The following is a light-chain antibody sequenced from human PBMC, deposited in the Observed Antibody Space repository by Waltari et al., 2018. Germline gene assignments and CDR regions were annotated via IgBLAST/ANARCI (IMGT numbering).Light chain of an antibody. CDR2: DVS. V-gene: IGLV2-11*01. Sequence: QSALTQPRSVSGSPGPSVPTPCTALTLDVGGYHYVSWFQQHPGKAPKLIIYDVSERPSGVPDRFSGSKSDNTASLTISGLQAEDEADYYCCSYAGSYTYVFGSGTKVTVL. CDR3: CSYAGSYTYV. CDR1: TLDVGGYHY. J-gene: IGLJ1*01.